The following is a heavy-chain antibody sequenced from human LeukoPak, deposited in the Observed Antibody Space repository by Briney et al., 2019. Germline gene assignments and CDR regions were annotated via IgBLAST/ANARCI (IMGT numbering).Heavy chain of an antibody. CDR2: MYTSGST. CDR1: GGSISNYY. J-gene: IGHJ5*02. CDR3: ARDAITMAGTDA. V-gene: IGHV4-4*07. Sequence: SETLSLTCTVSGGSISNYYWSWIRQPAGKGLECIGRMYTSGSTNYNPSLKSRVTMSVDTSKNQFSLKLSSVTAADTAVYFCARDAITMAGTDAWGQGTLVTVSS. D-gene: IGHD6-19*01.